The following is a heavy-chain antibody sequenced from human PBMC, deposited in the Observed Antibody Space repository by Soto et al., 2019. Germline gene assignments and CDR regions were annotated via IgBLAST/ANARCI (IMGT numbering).Heavy chain of an antibody. D-gene: IGHD5-18*01. V-gene: IGHV1-69*13. CDR3: ATRGYSYGICDY. CDR2: IIPIFGTA. Sequence: GSSVKVSCKASGGTFSSYAISWVRQAPGQGLEWMGGIIPIFGTANYAQKFQGRVTITADESTSTAYMELSSLRSEDTAVYYCATRGYSYGICDYWGQGTRVTVSS. CDR1: GGTFSSYA. J-gene: IGHJ4*02.